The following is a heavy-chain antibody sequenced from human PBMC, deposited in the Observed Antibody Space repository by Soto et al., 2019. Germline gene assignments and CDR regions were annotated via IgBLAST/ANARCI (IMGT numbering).Heavy chain of an antibody. CDR2: IYWDDDK. Sequence: QITLNESGPTVVRPTETLTLTCRFSGFSLTTSGVGVGWIRQSPGKAPEGLALIYWDDDKRYTASLKSRLTITQDTSKTQVVLTVSDLDPTDTATYYCAHRVLRTVFGLVTTTAIYFDFWGQGTPVAVSS. J-gene: IGHJ4*02. V-gene: IGHV2-5*02. D-gene: IGHD3-3*01. CDR3: AHRVLRTVFGLVTTTAIYFDF. CDR1: GFSLTTSGVG.